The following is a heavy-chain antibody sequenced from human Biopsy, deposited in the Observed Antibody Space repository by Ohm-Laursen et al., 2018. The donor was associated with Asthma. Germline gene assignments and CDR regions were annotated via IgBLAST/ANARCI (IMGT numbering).Heavy chain of an antibody. CDR1: GVSIRSYY. J-gene: IGHJ4*02. CDR2: IHYSGST. D-gene: IGHD2-15*01. Sequence: GTLSLTCPVSGVSIRSYYWTWIRQPPGKGLEWIGNIHYSGSTYSNPSLKSRVTISVYTSKKQISLRLSSVIAADTAVYYCAGFCSGGNCPDHWGQGTLVTVSS. V-gene: IGHV4-59*01. CDR3: AGFCSGGNCPDH.